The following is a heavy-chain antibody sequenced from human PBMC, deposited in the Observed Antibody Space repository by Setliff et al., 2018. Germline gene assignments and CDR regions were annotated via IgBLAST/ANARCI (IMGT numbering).Heavy chain of an antibody. CDR1: GYTLTELS. D-gene: IGHD6-13*01. CDR2: FDPEDGET. Sequence: ASVKVSCKVSGYTLTELSMHWVRQAPGKGLEWMGGFDPEDGETIYAQKFQGRVTMTEDTSTDTAYMELSSLRSEDTAVYYCATVEAITIAAAGTAIFDYWGQGTLVTVSS. CDR3: ATVEAITIAAAGTAIFDY. J-gene: IGHJ4*02. V-gene: IGHV1-24*01.